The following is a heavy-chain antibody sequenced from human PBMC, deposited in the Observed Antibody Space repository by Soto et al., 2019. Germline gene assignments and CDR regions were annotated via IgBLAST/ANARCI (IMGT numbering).Heavy chain of an antibody. CDR2: ISGSGGST. CDR1: GFTFSSYA. Sequence: GGSLRLSCAASGFTFSSYAMSWVRQAPGKGLEWVSAISGSGGSTYYADSVKGRFTISRDNSKNTLYLQMNSLRAEDTAVYYCAALGDYEVVGEDAFDIWGQGTMVTVSS. D-gene: IGHD4-17*01. J-gene: IGHJ3*02. V-gene: IGHV3-23*01. CDR3: AALGDYEVVGEDAFDI.